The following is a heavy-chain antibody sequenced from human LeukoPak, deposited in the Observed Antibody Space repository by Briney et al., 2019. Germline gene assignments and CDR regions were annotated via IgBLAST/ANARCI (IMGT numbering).Heavy chain of an antibody. J-gene: IGHJ5*02. CDR3: ARAYCGGDCWFDP. CDR2: IYYSGST. Sequence: SETLSLTCAVYGGSFSGYYWSWIRQPPGKGLEWIGYIYYSGSTNYNPSLKSRVTISVDTSKNQFSLKLSSVTAADTAVYYCARAYCGGDCWFDPWGQGTLVTVSS. V-gene: IGHV4-59*01. D-gene: IGHD2-21*02. CDR1: GGSFSGYY.